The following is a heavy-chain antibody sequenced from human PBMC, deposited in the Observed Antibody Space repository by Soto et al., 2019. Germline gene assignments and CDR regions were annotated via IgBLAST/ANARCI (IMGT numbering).Heavy chain of an antibody. V-gene: IGHV1-69*13. CDR2: IIPIFGTA. Sequence: SVKVSCKASGGTFSSYAISWVRQAPGQGLEWMGGIIPIFGTANYAQKFQGRVTITADESTSTAYMELSSLRSEDTAVYYCARGGVSSYYDSSGYSPREAFDIWGQGTMVTVSS. D-gene: IGHD3-22*01. CDR3: ARGGVSSYYDSSGYSPREAFDI. CDR1: GGTFSSYA. J-gene: IGHJ3*02.